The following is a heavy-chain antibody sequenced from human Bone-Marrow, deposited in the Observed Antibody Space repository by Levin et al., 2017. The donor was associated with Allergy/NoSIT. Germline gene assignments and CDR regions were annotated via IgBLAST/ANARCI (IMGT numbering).Heavy chain of an antibody. Sequence: ASETLSLTCAVSGDSISSGDSSWSWIRQPPGKGLEWIGNFYESGSTYYTPSLRGRVTISVDKSKNHFSLRLSSVTAADTAVYYCARLGSRSYRFFDTWGKGTLVTVSS. CDR3: ARLGSRSYRFFDT. D-gene: IGHD3-3*01. V-gene: IGHV4-30-2*01. CDR1: GDSISSGDSS. CDR2: FYESGST. J-gene: IGHJ5*02.